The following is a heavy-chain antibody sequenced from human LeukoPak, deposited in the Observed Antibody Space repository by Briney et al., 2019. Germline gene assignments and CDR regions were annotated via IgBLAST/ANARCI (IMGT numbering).Heavy chain of an antibody. Sequence: PGGSLRLSCAASGFSFSSYTMNWVRQAPGKGLEWVSSISSSNTYIYYADSVKGRFTISRDNAKNSLYLQMNSLRAEDTAVYYCARVERSSSSCYADYWGQGTLVTVSS. V-gene: IGHV3-21*04. J-gene: IGHJ4*02. D-gene: IGHD2-2*01. CDR1: GFSFSSYT. CDR3: ARVERSSSSCYADY. CDR2: ISSSNTYI.